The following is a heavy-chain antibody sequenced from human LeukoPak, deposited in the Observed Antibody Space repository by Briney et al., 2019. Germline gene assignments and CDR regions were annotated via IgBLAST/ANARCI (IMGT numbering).Heavy chain of an antibody. CDR2: IYYSGST. Sequence: SETLSLTCTVSGGSISSYYWSWIRKPPGKGLEWIGYIYYSGSTNYNPSLKSRVTISVDTSKNQFSLKLSSVTAADTAVYYCARILFYSSSWYGLDPWGQGTLVTVSS. V-gene: IGHV4-59*01. CDR3: ARILFYSSSWYGLDP. J-gene: IGHJ5*02. D-gene: IGHD6-13*01. CDR1: GGSISSYY.